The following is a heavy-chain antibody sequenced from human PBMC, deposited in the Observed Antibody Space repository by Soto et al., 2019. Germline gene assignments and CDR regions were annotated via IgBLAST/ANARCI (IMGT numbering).Heavy chain of an antibody. Sequence: QVQMVQSGAEVKKPWTSVKVSCKASGYAFINYAVTWVRQAPGEGLEWMGWIRPSNDNSYSAQKFQDRVTMSTETSSNTAYMELRRLTSDDTAVNYCAREGGNTGTSDYWGQGTLVTVSS. J-gene: IGHJ4*02. CDR2: IRPSNDNS. V-gene: IGHV1-18*01. CDR3: AREGGNTGTSDY. CDR1: GYAFINYA. D-gene: IGHD1-7*01.